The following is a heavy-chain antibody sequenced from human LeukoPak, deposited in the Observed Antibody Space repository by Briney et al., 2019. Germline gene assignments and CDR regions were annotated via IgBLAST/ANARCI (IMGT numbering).Heavy chain of an antibody. V-gene: IGHV1-18*04. CDR1: GYTFTGYY. CDR2: ISAYNGNT. D-gene: IGHD3-10*01. CDR3: ARTYYYGSGENWFDP. Sequence: ASVKVSCKASGYTFTGYYMHWVRQAPGQGLEWMGWISAYNGNTNYAQKLQGRVTMTTDTSTSTAYMELRSLRSDDTAVYYCARTYYYGSGENWFDPWGQGTLVTVSS. J-gene: IGHJ5*02.